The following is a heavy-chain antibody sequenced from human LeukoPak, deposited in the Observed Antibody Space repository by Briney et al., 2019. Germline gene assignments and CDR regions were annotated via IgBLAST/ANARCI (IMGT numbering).Heavy chain of an antibody. Sequence: GGSLRLSCAASGFSYSSCSMNWVRQAPGKGLEWVSYISSSTIYYADSVKGRFTISRDNAKLYLQMNSLRAEDTAVYYCARDHHRRLYDSQARDTFDIWGQGTMVTVSS. CDR2: ISSSTI. D-gene: IGHD3-22*01. J-gene: IGHJ3*02. CDR1: GFSYSSCS. CDR3: ARDHHRRLYDSQARDTFDI. V-gene: IGHV3-48*01.